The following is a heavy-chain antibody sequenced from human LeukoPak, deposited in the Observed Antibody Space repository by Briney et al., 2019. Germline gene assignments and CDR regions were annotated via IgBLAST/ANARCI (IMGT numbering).Heavy chain of an antibody. CDR3: AKDFITMVRGVIHYFDY. D-gene: IGHD3-10*01. V-gene: IGHV3-23*01. J-gene: IGHJ4*02. CDR2: ISGSGGST. Sequence: GGSLRLSCAASGFTFSSYAMSWVRQAPGKGLEWVSAISGSGGSTYYADSVKGRFTISRDNSKNKMYMQMNSMRAEDAAVYYCAKDFITMVRGVIHYFDYWGQGTLVTVSS. CDR1: GFTFSSYA.